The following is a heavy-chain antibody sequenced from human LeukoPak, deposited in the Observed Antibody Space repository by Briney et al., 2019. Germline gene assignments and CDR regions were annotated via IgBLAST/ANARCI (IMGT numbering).Heavy chain of an antibody. D-gene: IGHD5-12*01. CDR2: IYHSGST. CDR1: GGSISSGGYS. J-gene: IGHJ4*02. CDR3: ARYSGFNYADY. V-gene: IGHV4-30-2*01. Sequence: SETLSLTCAVSGGSISSGGYSWSWIRQPPGKGLEWIGYIYHSGSTYYNPSLKSRVTISVDRSRNQFSLKLSSVSAADTAVYYCARYSGFNYADYWGQGTLVTVSS.